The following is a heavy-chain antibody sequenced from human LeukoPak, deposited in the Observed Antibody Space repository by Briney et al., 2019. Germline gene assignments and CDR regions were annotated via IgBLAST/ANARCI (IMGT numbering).Heavy chain of an antibody. J-gene: IGHJ4*02. D-gene: IGHD3-22*01. CDR1: GFTLSSFG. CDR3: ARELPPVVTYYFDY. Sequence: SGGSLRLSCAASGFTLSSFGMHWVRQAPGKGLEWVAVIWYDGSNKYYADSVKGRFTISRDNSKNTLYLRMNSLRAEDTAVYYCARELPPVVTYYFDYWGQGTLVTVSS. V-gene: IGHV3-33*01. CDR2: IWYDGSNK.